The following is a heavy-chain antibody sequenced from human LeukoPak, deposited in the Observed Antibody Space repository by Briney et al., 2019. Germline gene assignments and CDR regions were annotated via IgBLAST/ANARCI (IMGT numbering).Heavy chain of an antibody. CDR2: IYYSGST. V-gene: IGHV4-31*03. J-gene: IGHJ4*02. CDR3: ARIGLDYYDSSGYYLDY. Sequence: PSETLSLTCTVSGGSISSGGSYWSWIRQHPGKGLEWIGYIYYSGSTYYNPSLKSRVTISVDTSKNQFSLKLSSVTAADTAVYYCARIGLDYYDSSGYYLDYWGQGTLVTVSS. D-gene: IGHD3-22*01. CDR1: GGSISSGGSY.